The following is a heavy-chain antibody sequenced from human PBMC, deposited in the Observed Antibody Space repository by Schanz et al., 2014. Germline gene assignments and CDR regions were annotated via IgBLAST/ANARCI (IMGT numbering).Heavy chain of an antibody. Sequence: VQLVESGGGAVRPGGSLRLSCAASGFTLSSYWMHWVRQVPGKGLEWVSCTNGDGTNAKYADSVKGRFTISRDNSKNTLYLQMNTLRAEDTAVYYCARDRGYCSGGSCLTFDYWGQGTLVTGSS. CDR2: TNGDGTNA. V-gene: IGHV3-74*01. CDR3: ARDRGYCSGGSCLTFDY. CDR1: GFTLSSYW. D-gene: IGHD2-15*01. J-gene: IGHJ4*02.